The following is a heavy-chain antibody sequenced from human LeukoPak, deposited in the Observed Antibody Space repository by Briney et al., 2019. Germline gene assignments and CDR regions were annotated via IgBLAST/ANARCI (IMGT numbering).Heavy chain of an antibody. CDR2: INPNSGGT. J-gene: IGHJ4*02. Sequence: GASVKVSCKASGYTFTGYYMHWVRQAPGQGLEWMGWINPNSGGTNYAQKFQGRVTMTRDTSISTAYMELSRLRSDDTAVYYCARDRVTMVRGVSKPFDYWGQGTLVTVSS. D-gene: IGHD3-10*01. CDR1: GYTFTGYY. CDR3: ARDRVTMVRGVSKPFDY. V-gene: IGHV1-2*02.